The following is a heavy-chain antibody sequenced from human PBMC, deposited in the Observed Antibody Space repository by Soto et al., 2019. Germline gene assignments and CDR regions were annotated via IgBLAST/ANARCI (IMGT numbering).Heavy chain of an antibody. Sequence: LRLSCAASGFTFSSYAMHWVRQAPGKGLEWVAVISYDGSNKYYADSVKGRFTISRDNSKNTLYLQMNSLRAEDTAVYYCARVRIVGATRGPLDIWGQGTMVTVSS. V-gene: IGHV3-30-3*01. D-gene: IGHD1-26*01. CDR2: ISYDGSNK. CDR1: GFTFSSYA. J-gene: IGHJ3*02. CDR3: ARVRIVGATRGPLDI.